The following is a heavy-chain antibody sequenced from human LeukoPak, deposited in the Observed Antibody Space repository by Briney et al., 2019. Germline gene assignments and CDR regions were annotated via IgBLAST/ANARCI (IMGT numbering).Heavy chain of an antibody. Sequence: PGGSLRLSCAASGFTFSSYAMHWVRQAPGKGLEYVSAISSNGGSTYYANSVKGRFTISRDNSKNTVYLQMNSLRAEDTAVYYCARNDRWAQYYFDSWGQGTLVTVSS. J-gene: IGHJ4*02. V-gene: IGHV3-64*01. CDR2: ISSNGGST. CDR3: ARNDRWAQYYFDS. D-gene: IGHD1-1*01. CDR1: GFTFSSYA.